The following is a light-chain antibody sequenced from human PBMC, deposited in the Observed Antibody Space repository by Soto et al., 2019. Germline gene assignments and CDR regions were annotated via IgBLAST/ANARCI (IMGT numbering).Light chain of an antibody. CDR2: GAS. J-gene: IGKJ3*01. Sequence: EIVLTQSPATLSLSPGERPTLPCRARQSVSSYLAWYRQKPGQAPRLLIYGASNRATGIPGRLSGSGSGTDFTLPISGLEPEDFAIYYSPPTFFGPGTKVDIK. V-gene: IGKV3-11*01. CDR3: PPTF. CDR1: QSVSSY.